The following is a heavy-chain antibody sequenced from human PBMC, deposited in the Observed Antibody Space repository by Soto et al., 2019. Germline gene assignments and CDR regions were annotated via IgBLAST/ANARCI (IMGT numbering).Heavy chain of an antibody. Sequence: GGSLRLSCAASGFTFSTYTMNWVRQAPGKGLEWVSSISSSNIHKYYTDSVNGRFTISRDNAKNSLSLQMNSLIAEDTAVYYYARLLRSFDWFWNNGMDVWRQGTTVTVSS. CDR2: ISSSNIHK. CDR1: GFTFSTYT. J-gene: IGHJ6*02. CDR3: ARLLRSFDWFWNNGMDV. V-gene: IGHV3-21*01. D-gene: IGHD3-9*01.